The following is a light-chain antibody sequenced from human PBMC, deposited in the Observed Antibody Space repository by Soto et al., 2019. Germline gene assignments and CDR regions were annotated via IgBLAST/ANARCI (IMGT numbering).Light chain of an antibody. Sequence: QSALTQPASVSGSPGQSITISCTGTSSDIGAYNYVSWYQQHPGKAPKLMIYDVNIRPSGVSNRFSGSKSGNTASLTISGLQAEDVADYYCTSWTTSTTMIFGGGPTVTVL. CDR1: SSDIGAYNY. V-gene: IGLV2-14*03. CDR3: TSWTTSTTMI. CDR2: DVN. J-gene: IGLJ2*01.